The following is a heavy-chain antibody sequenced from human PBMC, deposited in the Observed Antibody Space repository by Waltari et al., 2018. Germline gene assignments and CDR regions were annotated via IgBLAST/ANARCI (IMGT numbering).Heavy chain of an antibody. J-gene: IGHJ3*02. D-gene: IGHD2-21*02. CDR2: IYYSGIT. CDR1: GGSISSYY. V-gene: IGHV4-59*01. CDR3: ARDRPTYCGGDCYSDAVDI. Sequence: QAQLQESGPGQVKPSETLSLTCTVSGGSISSYYWSWIRQPTGKGLEWIVYIYYSGITNYNPSLKIRVTISVDTSKIQCSLKLSAVTAAYTAVYYCARDRPTYCGGDCYSDAVDICGQGTMVTVSS.